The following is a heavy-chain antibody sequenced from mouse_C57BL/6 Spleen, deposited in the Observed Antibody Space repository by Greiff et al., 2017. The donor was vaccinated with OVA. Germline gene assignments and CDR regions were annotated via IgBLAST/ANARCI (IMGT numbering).Heavy chain of an antibody. J-gene: IGHJ1*03. CDR2: INYDGSST. V-gene: IGHV5-16*01. D-gene: IGHD1-1*01. CDR3: ARGFNGSSYPHWYFDV. Sequence: EVKLMESEGGLVQPGRSLKLSCTASGFTFSDYYMAWVRQVPEKGLEWVANINYDGSSTYYLDSLKSRFIISRDNAKNILYLQMSSLKSEDTATYYCARGFNGSSYPHWYFDVWGTGTTVTVSS. CDR1: GFTFSDYY.